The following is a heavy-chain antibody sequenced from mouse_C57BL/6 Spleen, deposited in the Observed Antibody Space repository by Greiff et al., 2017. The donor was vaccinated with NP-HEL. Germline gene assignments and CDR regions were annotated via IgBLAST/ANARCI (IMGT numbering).Heavy chain of an antibody. CDR2: ISYDGSN. J-gene: IGHJ1*03. CDR1: GYSITSGYY. Sequence: EVKLQESGPGLVKPSQSLSLTCSVTGYSITSGYYWNWIRQFPGNKLEWMGYISYDGSNNYNPSLKNRISITRDTSKNQFFLKLNSVTTEDTATYYCARPTNWARLYWYFDVWGTGTTVTVSS. D-gene: IGHD4-1*01. V-gene: IGHV3-6*01. CDR3: ARPTNWARLYWYFDV.